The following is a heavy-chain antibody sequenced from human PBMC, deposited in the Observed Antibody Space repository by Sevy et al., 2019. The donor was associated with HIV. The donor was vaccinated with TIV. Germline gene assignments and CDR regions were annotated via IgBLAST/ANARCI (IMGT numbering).Heavy chain of an antibody. D-gene: IGHD1-26*01. Sequence: GGSLRLSCAASGFTFNTYAMNWVRQAPGKGLEWVSCISGSSNYIYYAESLKGRFIISRDNAKNTLYLQMNSLRADDTAVYYCARGPPDGSYDYFDYWGQGTLVTVSS. CDR3: ARGPPDGSYDYFDY. CDR2: ISGSSNYI. CDR1: GFTFNTYA. V-gene: IGHV3-21*06. J-gene: IGHJ4*02.